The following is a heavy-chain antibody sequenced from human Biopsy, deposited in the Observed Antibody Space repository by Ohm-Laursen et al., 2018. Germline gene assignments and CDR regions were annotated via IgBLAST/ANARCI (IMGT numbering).Heavy chain of an antibody. V-gene: IGHV3-11*01. CDR3: ARGKYKDFSTGLPRPYHYTLDF. D-gene: IGHD3-22*01. CDR2: ISARDGVV. J-gene: IGHJ6*02. CDR1: GFTFSSYA. Sequence: GSLRLSCAASGFTFSSYAMTWFRQAPGKGLEWIAYISARDGVVYYADSVKGRFTISRDNTNNSLYLQMTSLRPEDTAVFYCARGKYKDFSTGLPRPYHYTLDFWGPGTTVTVSS.